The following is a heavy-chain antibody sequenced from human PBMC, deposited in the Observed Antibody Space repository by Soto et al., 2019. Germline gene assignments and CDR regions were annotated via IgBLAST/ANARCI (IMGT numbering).Heavy chain of an antibody. CDR2: IKIKSDGGTT. J-gene: IGHJ1*01. CDR1: RLTFSYAL. Sequence: PGRSLRLSWAPCRLTFSYALMSWVRQAPGKGLDSVGRIKIKSDGGTTEYAAHVRGRFTISRDDSKTTLYLQMNSLKTEDTAVSYCTTDLRRIAVAVGSPGYFNPWRQGTPVIFSS. D-gene: IGHD2-15*01. CDR3: TTDLRRIAVAVGSPGYFNP. V-gene: IGHV3-15*01.